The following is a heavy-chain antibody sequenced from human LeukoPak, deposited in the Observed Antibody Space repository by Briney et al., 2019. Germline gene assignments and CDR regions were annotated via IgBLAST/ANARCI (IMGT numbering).Heavy chain of an antibody. V-gene: IGHV1-2*02. J-gene: IGHJ5*02. Sequence: ASVKVSCKASGYTFTDYYIHWVRHAPGQGREWMGWNNPNSGGTNYAQKFQGRVTVTRDTSISIVYMELSRLTSDDTAVYYCARDNSVGDIAWWFDPWGQGTLVTVPS. D-gene: IGHD3-16*02. CDR1: GYTFTDYY. CDR3: ARDNSVGDIAWWFDP. CDR2: NNPNSGGT.